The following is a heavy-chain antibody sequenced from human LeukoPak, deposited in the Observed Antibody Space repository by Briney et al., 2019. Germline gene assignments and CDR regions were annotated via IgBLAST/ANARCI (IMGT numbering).Heavy chain of an antibody. CDR3: ARDPYGRYYFDY. Sequence: GGSLRLSCAASGFTFSSYVMHWVRQAPGKGLEWVAVISYDGSNKYYADSVKGRFTISRDNSKNTLYLQMNSLRAEDTAVYYCARDPYGRYYFDYWGQGTLVTVSS. D-gene: IGHD4-17*01. CDR2: ISYDGSNK. CDR1: GFTFSSYV. V-gene: IGHV3-30*04. J-gene: IGHJ4*02.